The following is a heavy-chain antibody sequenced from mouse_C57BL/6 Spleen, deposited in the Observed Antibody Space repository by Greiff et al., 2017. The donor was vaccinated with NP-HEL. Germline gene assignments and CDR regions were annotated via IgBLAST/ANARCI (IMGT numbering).Heavy chain of an antibody. CDR3: ARYGNYYSNSYAMDY. V-gene: IGHV1-26*01. CDR1: GYTFTDYY. CDR2: INPNNGGT. D-gene: IGHD2-5*01. J-gene: IGHJ4*01. Sequence: EVQLQQSGPELVKPGASVKISCKASGYTFTDYYMNWVKQSHGKSLEWIGDINPNNGGTSYNQKFKGKATLTVDKSSSTAYMELRSLTSEDSAVYYCARYGNYYSNSYAMDYWGQGTSVTVSS.